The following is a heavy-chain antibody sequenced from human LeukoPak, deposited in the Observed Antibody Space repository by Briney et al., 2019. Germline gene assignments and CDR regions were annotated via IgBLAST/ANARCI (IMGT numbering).Heavy chain of an antibody. CDR3: ARTTYYDILTGYYGEGDHDH. Sequence: GASVKVSCKASGYTFTGYYMHWVRQAPGQGLEWMGWINPNSGGTNYAQKFQGRVTMTRDTSISTAYMELSRLRSDDTAVYYCARTTYYDILTGYYGEGDHDHWGQGTLVTVSS. CDR1: GYTFTGYY. J-gene: IGHJ4*02. D-gene: IGHD3-9*01. CDR2: INPNSGGT. V-gene: IGHV1-2*02.